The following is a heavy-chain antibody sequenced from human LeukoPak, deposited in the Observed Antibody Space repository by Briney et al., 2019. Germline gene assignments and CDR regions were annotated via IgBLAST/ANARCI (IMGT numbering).Heavy chain of an antibody. D-gene: IGHD2-15*01. CDR1: GYTFTSYY. CDR2: INPSGGST. CDR3: ARDEYCSGGSCYSGLFDY. V-gene: IGHV1-46*01. J-gene: IGHJ4*02. Sequence: ASVKVSCKASGYTFTSYYMHWVRQAPGQGLEWMGIINPSGGSTSYAQKFQGRVTMTRDTSTSTVYMELSSLRSEDTAVYYCARDEYCSGGSCYSGLFDYWGQGTLVTVSS.